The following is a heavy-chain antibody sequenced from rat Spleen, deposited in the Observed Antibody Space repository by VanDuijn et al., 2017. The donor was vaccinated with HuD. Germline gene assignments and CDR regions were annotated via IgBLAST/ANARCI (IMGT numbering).Heavy chain of an antibody. CDR3: ATLTPLFAY. Sequence: EVKLVESGGGLVQPGRSMKLSCAASGFTFSDYYMAWVRQAPTKGLEWVASISPKGGSTHYRDSVKGRFTISRDNAKRTLYLQMDSLRSEDTATYYCATLTPLFAYWGQGTLVTVSS. CDR2: ISPKGGST. J-gene: IGHJ3*01. D-gene: IGHD3-4*01. V-gene: IGHV5-25*01. CDR1: GFTFSDYY.